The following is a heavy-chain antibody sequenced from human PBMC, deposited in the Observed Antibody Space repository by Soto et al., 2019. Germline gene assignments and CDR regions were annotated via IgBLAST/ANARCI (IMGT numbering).Heavy chain of an antibody. Sequence: GGSLRLSCAASGFTFSNYGFHWVRQAPGKGLEWVAVIWYDGSKTYYVESVKGRFTISRDDSKNTLYLQMNSLRAEDTAVYYCAKAGYYYDSSGYYYVYYFDYWGQGTLVTVSS. D-gene: IGHD3-22*01. CDR3: AKAGYYYDSSGYYYVYYFDY. V-gene: IGHV3-33*06. J-gene: IGHJ4*02. CDR2: IWYDGSKT. CDR1: GFTFSNYG.